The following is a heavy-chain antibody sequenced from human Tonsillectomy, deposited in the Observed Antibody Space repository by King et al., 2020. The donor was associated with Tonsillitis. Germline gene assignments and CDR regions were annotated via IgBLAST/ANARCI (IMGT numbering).Heavy chain of an antibody. D-gene: IGHD2-15*01. Sequence: VQLVESGGGLVQPGGSLRLSCAASGFTVSSNYMSWVRQAPGKGLEWVSVIYGGGSTYYADSVKGRCTISRDNSKNTLYLQMKSLRAEDTAVYYCARGGYYDGMDVWGQGTTVTVPS. V-gene: IGHV3-66*01. CDR1: GFTVSSNY. J-gene: IGHJ6*02. CDR2: IYGGGST. CDR3: ARGGYYDGMDV.